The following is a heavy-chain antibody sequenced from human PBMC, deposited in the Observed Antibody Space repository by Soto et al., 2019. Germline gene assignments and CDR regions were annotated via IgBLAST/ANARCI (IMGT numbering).Heavy chain of an antibody. V-gene: IGHV1-69*01. J-gene: IGHJ6*02. CDR1: GGTFSSYA. D-gene: IGHD3-9*01. Sequence: QVQLVQSGAEVKKPGSSVKVSCKASGGTFSSYAISWVRQAPGQGLEWMGGIIPIFGTANYAQKFQGRVTITADESTSTAYMELSRLRSEDTAVYYCARDRTSRGRYFDWLGHMDVWGQGTTVTVSS. CDR2: IIPIFGTA. CDR3: ARDRTSRGRYFDWLGHMDV.